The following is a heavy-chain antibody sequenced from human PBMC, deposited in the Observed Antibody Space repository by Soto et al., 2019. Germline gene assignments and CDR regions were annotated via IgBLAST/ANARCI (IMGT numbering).Heavy chain of an antibody. V-gene: IGHV3-48*02. J-gene: IGHJ4*01. CDR3: ARRIDY. CDR2: ISSSSSTI. Sequence: GGSLRLSCVASGFTVSTYSMHWVRQAPGRGLEWLSYISSSSSTIYYADSVKGRFTISRDTAKNSLYLQMNSLRDEDTAVYYCARRIDYWGHGTLVTLSS. CDR1: GFTVSTYS.